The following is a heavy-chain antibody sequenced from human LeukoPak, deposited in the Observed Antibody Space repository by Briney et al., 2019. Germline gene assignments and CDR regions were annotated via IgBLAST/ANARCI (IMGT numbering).Heavy chain of an antibody. Sequence: GGSLRLSCAASGFTVSSNYMSWVRQAPGKGLEWVSVIYSGGSTYYADSVKGRFTISRDNSKNTLYLQMNSLRAEDTAVYYCAREVGGSCRMDVWGQGTTVTVSS. V-gene: IGHV3-66*01. D-gene: IGHD2-15*01. CDR3: AREVGGSCRMDV. J-gene: IGHJ6*02. CDR2: IYSGGST. CDR1: GFTVSSNY.